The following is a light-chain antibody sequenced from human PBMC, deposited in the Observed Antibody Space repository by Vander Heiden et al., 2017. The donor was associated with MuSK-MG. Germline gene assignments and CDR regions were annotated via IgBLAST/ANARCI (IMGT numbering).Light chain of an antibody. V-gene: IGLV2-11*01. Sequence: QSALTQPRLVSGSPGRSVTISCTRASSDVGDFEHVSWYQEHPGKAPKLIIYRVTERPSGVPDRFSGSKSGNTASLTISGLRAEDEAAYYCCSYAGSTFWVFGGGTNLTVL. J-gene: IGLJ3*02. CDR2: RVT. CDR1: SSDVGDFEH. CDR3: CSYAGSTFWV.